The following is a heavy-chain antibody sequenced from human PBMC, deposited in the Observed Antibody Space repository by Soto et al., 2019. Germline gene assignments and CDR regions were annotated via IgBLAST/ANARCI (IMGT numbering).Heavy chain of an antibody. Sequence: QVQLVQSGAEVKKPGSSVKVSCKASGGTFSSYAISWVRQAPGQGLEWMGGIIPIFGTANYAQKFQGRVTITADESTSTDYMELSSLRSEDTAVYYCAREKVPYSSGWYFAFDIWGQGTMVTVSS. CDR3: AREKVPYSSGWYFAFDI. J-gene: IGHJ3*02. CDR1: GGTFSSYA. CDR2: IIPIFGTA. V-gene: IGHV1-69*01. D-gene: IGHD6-19*01.